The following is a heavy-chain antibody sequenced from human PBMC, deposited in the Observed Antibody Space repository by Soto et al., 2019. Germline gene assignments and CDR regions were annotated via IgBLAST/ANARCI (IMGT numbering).Heavy chain of an antibody. CDR3: ARDKHAGFTHYFDP. CDR1: VYSISSGYY. CDR2: IYHSGST. Sequence: PSETLSLTCAVSVYSISSGYYCGWIRQRPGKGLEWIGSIYHSGSTYYNPSLKSRVTISVYSSKNHFSLKLSSVTAADTAVYYCARDKHAGFTHYFDPWGQGTLVTVSS. J-gene: IGHJ5*02. V-gene: IGHV4-38-2*02. D-gene: IGHD1-26*01.